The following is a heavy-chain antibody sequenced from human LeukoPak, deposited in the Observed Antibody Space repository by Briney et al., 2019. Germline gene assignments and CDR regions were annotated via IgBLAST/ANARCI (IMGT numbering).Heavy chain of an antibody. V-gene: IGHV3-23*01. J-gene: IGHJ4*02. Sequence: GGSLRLSCAASGFTFSSYAMSWVRQAPEKGLEWVSAISGSGVSTYYADSVKGRFTISRDNSKNTLYLQMNSLRAEDTAVYYCAKDYCSGGSCYSSFDYWGQGTLVTVSS. CDR2: ISGSGVST. D-gene: IGHD2-15*01. CDR1: GFTFSSYA. CDR3: AKDYCSGGSCYSSFDY.